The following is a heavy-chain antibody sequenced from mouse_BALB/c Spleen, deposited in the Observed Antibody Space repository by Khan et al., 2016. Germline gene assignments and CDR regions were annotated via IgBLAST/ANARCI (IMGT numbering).Heavy chain of an antibody. J-gene: IGHJ2*01. V-gene: IGHV1-80*01. CDR3: AIIEWRDLLAY. CDR2: IYPGDGDT. CDR1: GYAFSSYW. Sequence: QAQLQQSGAELVRPGSSVKISCKASGYAFSSYWMNWVKQRPGQGLEWIGQIYPGDGDTNYNGKFKDKATLTADKSYSTVYMQLSSLTSEDSAVYFCAIIEWRDLLAYWGQGTTLTVSS. D-gene: IGHD1-3*01.